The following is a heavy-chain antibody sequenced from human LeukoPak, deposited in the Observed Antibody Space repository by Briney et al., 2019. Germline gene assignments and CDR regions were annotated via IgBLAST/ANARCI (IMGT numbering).Heavy chain of an antibody. Sequence: PGQSLRLSCTASGFTFGDYAMSWFRQAPGKGLEWVSAISGSGGSTYYADSVKGRFTISRDNSKNTLYLQMNSLRAEDTAVYYCANGLGYSSGKTFDYWGQGTLVTVSS. CDR2: ISGSGGST. CDR1: GFTFGDYA. CDR3: ANGLGYSSGKTFDY. D-gene: IGHD6-19*01. J-gene: IGHJ4*02. V-gene: IGHV3-23*01.